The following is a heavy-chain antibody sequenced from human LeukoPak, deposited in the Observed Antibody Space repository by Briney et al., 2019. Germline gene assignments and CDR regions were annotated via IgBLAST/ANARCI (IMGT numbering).Heavy chain of an antibody. CDR1: GFTFSSYS. Sequence: GGSLRLSCAASGFTFSSYSMNWVRQAPGKGLEWVAGLSGSGESTYHADSVRGRFTISRDNSKTTLYLQMNSLRAEDTAVYYCATRNYYERSAYYYYYFDYWGQGTLVSVSS. CDR3: ATRNYYERSAYYYYYFDY. J-gene: IGHJ4*02. V-gene: IGHV3-23*01. D-gene: IGHD3-22*01. CDR2: LSGSGEST.